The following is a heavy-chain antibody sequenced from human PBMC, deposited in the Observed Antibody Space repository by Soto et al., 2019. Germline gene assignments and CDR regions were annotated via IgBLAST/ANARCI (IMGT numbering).Heavy chain of an antibody. D-gene: IGHD1-7*01. J-gene: IGHJ4*02. V-gene: IGHV1-69*06. CDR3: ASAFPITGTTYYFYY. Sequence: QVQLVQSGAEVKKPGSSVKVSCKASGGTFSSYAISWVRQAPGQGLEWMGGIIPIFGTANYAQKFQGRVTITADKSTSTAYMEMSSLRSEDTAVYYCASAFPITGTTYYFYYWGQGTLVTVSS. CDR2: IIPIFGTA. CDR1: GGTFSSYA.